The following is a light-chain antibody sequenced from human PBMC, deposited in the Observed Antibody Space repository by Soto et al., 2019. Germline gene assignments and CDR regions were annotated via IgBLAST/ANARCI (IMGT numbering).Light chain of an antibody. V-gene: IGKV1-5*01. CDR3: QQYNSYAWT. CDR1: QSLSNW. CDR2: DAS. J-gene: IGKJ1*01. Sequence: DIQMTQSPSTLSGSVGDRVTITCRASQSLSNWLAWYQQKPGKAPKLLIYDASSLETGVPSRFSGSVSGTEFTLTISSLQPDDFATYYCQQYNSYAWTFGQGTKVDIK.